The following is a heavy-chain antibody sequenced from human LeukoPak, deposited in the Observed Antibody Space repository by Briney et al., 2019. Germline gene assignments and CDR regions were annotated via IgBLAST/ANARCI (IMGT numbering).Heavy chain of an antibody. Sequence: PSETLSLTCAVSDDSFSSHYWTWIRQPPGKGLEWIGYISYIGSTNYNPSLKSRVTISIDTSKNQFSLKLSSVTAGDTAVYYCARDLVTVTKGFDIWGQGTMVSVSS. CDR1: DDSFSSHY. J-gene: IGHJ3*02. D-gene: IGHD4-17*01. CDR3: ARDLVTVTKGFDI. CDR2: ISYIGST. V-gene: IGHV4-59*11.